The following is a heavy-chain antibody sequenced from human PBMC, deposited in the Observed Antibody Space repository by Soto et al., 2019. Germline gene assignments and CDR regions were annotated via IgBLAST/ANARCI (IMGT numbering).Heavy chain of an antibody. CDR2: ISANSGDT. CDR3: AGDFRGRCGGPSCIDFDF. CDR1: GYTFSSYG. V-gene: IGHV1-18*01. D-gene: IGHD2-2*01. J-gene: IGHJ4*02. Sequence: QVQLVQSGAEVKEPGASVRVSCKASGYTFSSYGFSWVRQAPGQGLEWVAWISANSGDTNSAQKFQGRVTLTTDTSTRTAYMDVRSLTSDDTAIYYCAGDFRGRCGGPSCIDFDFWGQGTLVTVSS.